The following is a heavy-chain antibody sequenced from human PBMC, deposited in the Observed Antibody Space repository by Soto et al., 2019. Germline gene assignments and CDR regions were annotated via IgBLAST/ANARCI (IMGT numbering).Heavy chain of an antibody. CDR2: IYYTGSN. J-gene: IGHJ5*02. Sequence: SETLCLTCTVSGDSIYGGNHYWSWIRQSPGKGLEWIGYIYYTGSNYYSPSFRGRVSISIDTSKNQFSLNVTSVTAADTAVYYCARWTYNQGFDPWGQGTLVTVSS. CDR1: GDSIYGGNHY. D-gene: IGHD1-1*01. CDR3: ARWTYNQGFDP. V-gene: IGHV4-30-4*01.